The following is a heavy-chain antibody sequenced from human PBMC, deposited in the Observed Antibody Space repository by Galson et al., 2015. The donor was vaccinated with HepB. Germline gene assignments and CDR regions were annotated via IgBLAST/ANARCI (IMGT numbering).Heavy chain of an antibody. J-gene: IGHJ3*01. V-gene: IGHV3-23*01. CDR3: AKDRAHYDILTGYYLDAFDV. Sequence: SLRLSCAASGFTFSSYAMSWVRQAPGKGLEWVSAISGSGGSTYYADSVKGWFTISRDNSKNTLYLQMNSLRAEDTAVYYCAKDRAHYDILTGYYLDAFDVWGQGTMVTVSS. D-gene: IGHD3-9*01. CDR2: ISGSGGST. CDR1: GFTFSSYA.